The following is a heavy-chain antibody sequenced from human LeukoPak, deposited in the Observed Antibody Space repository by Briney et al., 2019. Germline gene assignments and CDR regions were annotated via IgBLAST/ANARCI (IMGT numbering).Heavy chain of an antibody. J-gene: IGHJ4*02. V-gene: IGHV4-61*02. D-gene: IGHD2-21*02. CDR2: VYSSGGT. CDR1: GASISSRDHF. CDR3: VREQVVATASFDH. Sequence: SETLSLTCTVSGASISSRDHFWSWIRQPAGKGLEWIGRVYSSGGTNYNPSLKNRVTISRDIFTNQFSLNMSSVTAADTAFYFCVREQVVATASFDHWGLGTLVTVSS.